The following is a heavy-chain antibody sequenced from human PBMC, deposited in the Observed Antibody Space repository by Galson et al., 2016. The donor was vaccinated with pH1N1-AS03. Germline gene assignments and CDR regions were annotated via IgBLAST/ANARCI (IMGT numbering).Heavy chain of an antibody. V-gene: IGHV2-70*04. D-gene: IGHD6-13*01. CDR2: IDWDDDK. J-gene: IGHJ4*02. CDR3: SLTGIAATGYVDY. CDR1: GFSLNTDGMR. Sequence: PALVKPTQTLTLTCTFSGFSLNTDGMRVSWIRQPPGKALEWLARIDWDDDKFYRTSLKTRLTISKDTSKNQVVLTLTNVGPVDTATYYCSLTGIAATGYVDYWGQGTLATVSS.